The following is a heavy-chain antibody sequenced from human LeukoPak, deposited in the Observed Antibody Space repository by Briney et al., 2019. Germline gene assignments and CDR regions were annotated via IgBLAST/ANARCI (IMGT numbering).Heavy chain of an antibody. D-gene: IGHD4-17*01. V-gene: IGHV1-2*04. Sequence: ASVKVSCKVSGYRLTELYIYWVRQAPGEGPEWMGWINPNSGGTNYAQKFQGWVTVTRDTSISTAYMELSRLRSDDTAVYYCARSRVGDYDAFDIWGQGTMVTVSS. CDR3: ARSRVGDYDAFDI. J-gene: IGHJ3*02. CDR1: GYRLTELY. CDR2: INPNSGGT.